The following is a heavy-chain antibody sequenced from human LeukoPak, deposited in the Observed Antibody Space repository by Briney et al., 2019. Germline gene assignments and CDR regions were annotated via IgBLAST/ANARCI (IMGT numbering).Heavy chain of an antibody. J-gene: IGHJ4*02. Sequence: ASVTVSCTASGYTFTSYYMHWVRQAPGQGLEWMGIINPSGGSTSYAQKFQGRVTMTRDTSTSTVYMELSSLRSEDTAVYYCARTPYDSSGYYSFDYWGQGTLVTVSS. V-gene: IGHV1-46*01. CDR3: ARTPYDSSGYYSFDY. D-gene: IGHD3-22*01. CDR2: INPSGGST. CDR1: GYTFTSYY.